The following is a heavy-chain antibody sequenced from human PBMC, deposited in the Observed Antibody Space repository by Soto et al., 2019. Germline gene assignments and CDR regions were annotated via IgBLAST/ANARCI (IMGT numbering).Heavy chain of an antibody. Sequence: VQLVQSGAEVKKPGASVKVSCKASGYSFTSYGISWVRQAPGQGLEWMGWISGYNVNTNDAQKLQGRVTITTDTSTSTAYMELRSLRSDDTVVYYCARGLRRVDHDYCGYAVDVHYYCYIEFWGKGTTVTLPS. D-gene: IGHD4-17*01. CDR2: ISGYNVNT. CDR3: ARGLRRVDHDYCGYAVDVHYYCYIEF. J-gene: IGHJ6*03. CDR1: GYSFTSYG. V-gene: IGHV1-18*01.